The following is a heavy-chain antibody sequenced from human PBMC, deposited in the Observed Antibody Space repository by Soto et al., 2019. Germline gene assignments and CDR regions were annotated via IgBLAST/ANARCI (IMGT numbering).Heavy chain of an antibody. D-gene: IGHD3-10*01. CDR3: ARYYGGYSDY. CDR1: GGSISSYY. Sequence: PSETLSLTCTVSGGSISSYYWSWIRQPPGRGLEWIGYIYYSGSTNYNPSLKSRVTISVDTSKYQFSLKLSFVTAADTALYYCARYYGGYSDYWGQGTLVTVS. J-gene: IGHJ4*02. V-gene: IGHV4-59*08. CDR2: IYYSGST.